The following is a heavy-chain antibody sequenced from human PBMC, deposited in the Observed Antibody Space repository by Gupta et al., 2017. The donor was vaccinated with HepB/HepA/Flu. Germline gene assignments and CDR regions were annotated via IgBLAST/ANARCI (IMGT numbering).Heavy chain of an antibody. Sequence: QVQLVESGGGVAQPGRPLILSCAATGLTFSSFGRPWVRQAPGKGLEWVAVISYDGINKYYADSVKGRFTISRDNSKNTLYLQMNSLRAEDTAVYYCAKDQAGYSSSWGHYYYYGMDVWGQGTTVTVSS. J-gene: IGHJ6*02. CDR1: GLTFSSFG. V-gene: IGHV3-30*18. CDR3: AKDQAGYSSSWGHYYYYGMDV. D-gene: IGHD6-13*01. CDR2: ISYDGINK.